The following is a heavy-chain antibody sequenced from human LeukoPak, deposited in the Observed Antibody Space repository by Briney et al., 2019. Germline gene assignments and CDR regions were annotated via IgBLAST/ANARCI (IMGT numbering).Heavy chain of an antibody. V-gene: IGHV3-48*01. CDR2: ISSSSSTI. D-gene: IGHD2-15*01. CDR1: GFTFSSYS. Sequence: GGSLRLSCAASGFTFSSYSMNWVRQAPGKGLEWVSYISSSSSTIYYADSVKGRFTISRDNAKNSLYLQMNSLRAEDTAVYYCASPHPYCSGGSCYSSLDYWGQGTLVTVSS. J-gene: IGHJ4*02. CDR3: ASPHPYCSGGSCYSSLDY.